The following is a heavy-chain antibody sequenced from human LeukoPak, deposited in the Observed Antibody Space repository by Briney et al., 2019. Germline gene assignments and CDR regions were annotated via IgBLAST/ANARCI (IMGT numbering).Heavy chain of an antibody. J-gene: IGHJ6*04. CDR3: AELGITMIGGV. Sequence: GGSLRLSCAASGFTFSSYNMNWVRQTPGQGLEWVSSITSGSSHIYYADSAKGRFTISRDNAKNSLYLQMNSLRAEDTAVYYCAELGITMIGGVWGKGTTVTISS. D-gene: IGHD3-10*02. CDR1: GFTFSSYN. V-gene: IGHV3-21*01. CDR2: ITSGSSHI.